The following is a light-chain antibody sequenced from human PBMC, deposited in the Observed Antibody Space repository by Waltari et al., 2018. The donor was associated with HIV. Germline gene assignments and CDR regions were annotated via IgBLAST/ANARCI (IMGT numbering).Light chain of an antibody. CDR2: GNT. J-gene: IGLJ3*02. CDR1: NSNIGAGFA. V-gene: IGLV1-40*01. Sequence: QSVLTQPPSVSGAPGQRVTIPCTGSNSNIGAGFAVNWYQQLPGPAPNPLIHGNTTRPSGVPDRFSGSKSGTSASLTITGLQSEDEADYYCQSYDSSRNSWVFGGGSKLAVL. CDR3: QSYDSSRNSWV.